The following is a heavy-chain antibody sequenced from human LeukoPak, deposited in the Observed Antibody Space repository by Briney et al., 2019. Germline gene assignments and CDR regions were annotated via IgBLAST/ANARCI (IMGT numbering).Heavy chain of an antibody. CDR1: GFTVSSNY. V-gene: IGHV3-53*05. Sequence: GGSLRLSCAASGFTVSSNYMSWVRQAPGKGLEWVSVIYSGGSTYYADSVKGRFTISRDNSKNTLYLQMNSLRAEDTAVYYCARPKLRYFDWYDAFDIWGQGTMVTVSS. CDR2: IYSGGST. CDR3: ARPKLRYFDWYDAFDI. D-gene: IGHD3-9*01. J-gene: IGHJ3*02.